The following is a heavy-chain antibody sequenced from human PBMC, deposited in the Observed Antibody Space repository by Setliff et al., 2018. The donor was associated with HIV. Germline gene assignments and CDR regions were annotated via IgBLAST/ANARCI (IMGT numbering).Heavy chain of an antibody. V-gene: IGHV1-3*01. CDR2: INSGTGNT. J-gene: IGHJ3*02. Sequence: ASVKVSCKASGFIFTNYGIHWVRQAPGHSLEWMGFINSGTGNTIYSQKFQGRVTFSRDTSASTAYMELKNLKSDDTAVYYCARVLDPGIAVATHAFDIWGQGTMVTVSS. CDR3: ARVLDPGIAVATHAFDI. D-gene: IGHD6-19*01. CDR1: GFIFTNYG.